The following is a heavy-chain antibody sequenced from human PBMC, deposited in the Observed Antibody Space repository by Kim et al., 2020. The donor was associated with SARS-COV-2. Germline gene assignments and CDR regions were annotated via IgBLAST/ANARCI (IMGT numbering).Heavy chain of an antibody. CDR2: ISSSSSYI. CDR3: ARGSSGWYGGDWFDP. V-gene: IGHV3-21*01. CDR1: GFTFSSYS. D-gene: IGHD6-19*01. Sequence: GGSLRLSCAASGFTFSSYSMNWVRQAPGKGLEWVSSISSSSSYIYYADSVKGRFTISRDNAKNSLYLQMNSLRAEDTAVYYCARGSSGWYGGDWFDPWGQGTLVTVSS. J-gene: IGHJ5*02.